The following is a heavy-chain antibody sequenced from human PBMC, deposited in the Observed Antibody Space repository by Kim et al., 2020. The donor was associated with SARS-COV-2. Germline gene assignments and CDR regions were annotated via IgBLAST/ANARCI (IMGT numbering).Heavy chain of an antibody. J-gene: IGHJ3*02. D-gene: IGHD4-17*01. CDR3: ARNVQDGNPAFAI. CDR1: GFSFDDYS. V-gene: IGHV3-21*01. Sequence: GGSLRLSCAASGFSFDDYSMNWVRQAPGKGLEWVASTIVTGGYIYYSDSVRGRFTISRDNAKRSLYLEMSSLRVEDTAVYFCARNVQDGNPAFAIWGQGT. CDR2: TIVTGGYI.